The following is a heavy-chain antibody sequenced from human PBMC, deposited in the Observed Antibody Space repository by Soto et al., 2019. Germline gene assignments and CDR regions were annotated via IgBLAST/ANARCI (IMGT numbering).Heavy chain of an antibody. CDR3: AREWGNRKAAAFDL. D-gene: IGHD7-27*01. Sequence: QVQLVQSGAEVKKPGSSVKVSCKASGGTFSSYTISRVRQAPGQGLEWMGRIIPILGIANYAQKVQGRVTITADKSTSTAYMELSSLRSEDTAVYYCAREWGNRKAAAFDLWGQGTMVTVSS. V-gene: IGHV1-69*08. CDR2: IIPILGIA. J-gene: IGHJ3*01. CDR1: GGTFSSYT.